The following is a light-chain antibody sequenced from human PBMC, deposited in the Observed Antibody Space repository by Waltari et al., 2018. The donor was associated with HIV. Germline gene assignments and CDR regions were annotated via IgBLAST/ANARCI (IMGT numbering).Light chain of an antibody. CDR3: MQTLQTPYT. CDR2: FGF. V-gene: IGKV2-28*01. J-gene: IGKJ2*01. Sequence: IVMTQSPLSQPAPPGEPASISCRSSRSRLNSNGYTCLDWYLQKPGQSPQLLIFFGFIRASGAPYRFGGSASGTNYTLKITRVEAEDVGTYYCMQTLQTPYTFGQGTKLEIK. CDR1: RSRLNSNGYTC.